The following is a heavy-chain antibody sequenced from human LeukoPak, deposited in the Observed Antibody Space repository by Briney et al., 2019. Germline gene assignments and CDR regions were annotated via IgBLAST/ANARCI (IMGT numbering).Heavy chain of an antibody. J-gene: IGHJ6*02. Sequence: GGSLRLSCAASGFTFSAYAMSWVRQAPGKGLEWVSAISGGGGSTYYADSVKGRFTISRDDSKNTLYLQMNSLRTEDTAVYHCAKDTKAVAVNNYYGMDIWGQGTTVTVSS. D-gene: IGHD6-19*01. CDR1: GFTFSAYA. CDR2: ISGGGGST. CDR3: AKDTKAVAVNNYYGMDI. V-gene: IGHV3-23*01.